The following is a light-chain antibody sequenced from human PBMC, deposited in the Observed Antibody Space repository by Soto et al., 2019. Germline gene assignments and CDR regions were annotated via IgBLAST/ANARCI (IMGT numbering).Light chain of an antibody. V-gene: IGLV2-11*01. Sequence: QSALTQPRSVSGSPGQSVTISCTGTSSDVGGYNYVSWYQQHPGKAPKLMIYDVSKRPSGVPDRFSGSKSGNTASLTISGLQAEDDADYYCCSYAGSYTLFGTGTKLTVL. CDR3: CSYAGSYTL. CDR1: SSDVGGYNY. CDR2: DVS. J-gene: IGLJ1*01.